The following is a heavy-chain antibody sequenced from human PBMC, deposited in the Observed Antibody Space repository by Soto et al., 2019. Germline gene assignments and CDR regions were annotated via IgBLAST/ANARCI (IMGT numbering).Heavy chain of an antibody. CDR3: SGGVGHAI. CDR1: GFSFRSDW. Sequence: EDQLVESGGGLVQPGGSLRLTCAVSGFSFRSDWMNWVRQAPGKGLEWVAHTNQDGSEKYYLDSVKGRFTIFRDNAKNSLYLQMNSLTAEDTAVYYCSGGVGHAIWGQGTLVTVS. D-gene: IGHD1-26*01. V-gene: IGHV3-7*01. J-gene: IGHJ4*02. CDR2: TNQDGSEK.